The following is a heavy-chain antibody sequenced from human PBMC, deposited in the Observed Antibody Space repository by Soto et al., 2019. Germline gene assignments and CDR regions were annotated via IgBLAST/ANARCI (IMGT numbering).Heavy chain of an antibody. CDR3: ARDPLYYDFWSGYYHNWFDP. CDR1: GYTFTGYY. CDR2: INPNSGGT. V-gene: IGHV1-2*02. J-gene: IGHJ5*02. D-gene: IGHD3-3*01. Sequence: QVQLVQSGAEVKKPGASVKVSCKASGYTFTGYYMHWVRQAPGQGLEWMGWINPNSGGTNYAQKFQSRVTMTRDTSISTAYMDLSRLRSDDTAVYYCARDPLYYDFWSGYYHNWFDPWGQGTLVTVSS.